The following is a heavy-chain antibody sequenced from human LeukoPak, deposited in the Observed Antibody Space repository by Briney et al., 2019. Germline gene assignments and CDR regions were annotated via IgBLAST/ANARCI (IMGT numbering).Heavy chain of an antibody. CDR2: IKQDGSEK. J-gene: IGHJ6*04. CDR1: GFTFSSYW. Sequence: PGGSLRLSCAVSGFTFSSYWMSWVRQAPGKGLEWVANIKQDGSEKYYVDSVKGRFTISRDNAKNSLNLQMSRLRADDTAVYYCARDPLISTGGGDSLLGYGMDVWGKGTTVTVSS. V-gene: IGHV3-7*03. D-gene: IGHD3-10*01. CDR3: ARDPLISTGGGDSLLGYGMDV.